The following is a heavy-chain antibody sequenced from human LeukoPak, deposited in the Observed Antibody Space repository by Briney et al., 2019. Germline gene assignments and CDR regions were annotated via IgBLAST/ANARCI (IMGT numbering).Heavy chain of an antibody. CDR2: IYHSGST. Sequence: GSLRLSCAASGFTFSSYWMSWVRQPPGKGLEWIGEIYHSGSTNYNPSLKSRVTISVDKSKNQFSLKLSSVTAADTAVYYCARGTAVATFDYWGQGTLVTASS. CDR1: GFTFSSYW. CDR3: ARGTAVATFDY. J-gene: IGHJ4*02. D-gene: IGHD6-19*01. V-gene: IGHV4-4*02.